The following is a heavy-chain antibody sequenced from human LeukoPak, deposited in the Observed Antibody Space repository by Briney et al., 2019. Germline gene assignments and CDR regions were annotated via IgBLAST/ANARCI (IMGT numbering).Heavy chain of an antibody. CDR1: GFTFSHYN. CDR2: ITGTSSTR. V-gene: IGHV3-48*01. D-gene: IGHD1-7*01. CDR3: ARENWNYNLDAFDI. Sequence: GGSLRLSCAASGFTFSHYNMNWVRQAPGKGLEWVSYITGTSSTRYYADSVKGRFTISRDNAKNSLYLQLNSLRAEDTAVYYCARENWNYNLDAFDIWGQGTMVTVSS. J-gene: IGHJ3*02.